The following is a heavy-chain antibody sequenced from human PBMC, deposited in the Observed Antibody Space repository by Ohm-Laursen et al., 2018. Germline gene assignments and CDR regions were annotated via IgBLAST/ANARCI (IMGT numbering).Heavy chain of an antibody. CDR3: ARQEGYCSSTSCYEVWFDP. J-gene: IGHJ5*02. V-gene: IGHV4-59*08. Sequence: TLSLTCVVTGDSVSTSYWSWIRQPPGKGLEWIGHINYSGNTNYNPSLKSRVTISVDTSKNQFSLKLSSVTAADTAVYYCARQEGYCSSTSCYEVWFDPWGQGTLVTVSS. D-gene: IGHD2-2*01. CDR1: GDSVSTSY. CDR2: INYSGNT.